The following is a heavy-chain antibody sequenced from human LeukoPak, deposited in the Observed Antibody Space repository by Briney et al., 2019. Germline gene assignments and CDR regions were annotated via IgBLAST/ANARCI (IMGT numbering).Heavy chain of an antibody. CDR1: GFTFSDFT. V-gene: IGHV3-48*01. CDR3: AKVVGATMFLDY. Sequence: GGSLRLSCAASGFTFSDFTMNWVRQAPGRGLEWVSYINTGSTTIYYADSVKGRFTISRDNSKNTLYLQMNSLRAEDTAVYYCAKVVGATMFLDYWGQGTLVTVSS. J-gene: IGHJ4*02. D-gene: IGHD1-26*01. CDR2: INTGSTTI.